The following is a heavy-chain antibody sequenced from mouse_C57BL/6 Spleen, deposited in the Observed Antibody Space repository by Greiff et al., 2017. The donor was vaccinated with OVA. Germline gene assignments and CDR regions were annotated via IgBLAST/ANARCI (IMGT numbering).Heavy chain of an antibody. J-gene: IGHJ4*01. CDR1: GYTFTSYW. D-gene: IGHD4-1*01. CDR2: IHPNSGST. V-gene: IGHV1-64*01. Sequence: QVQLQQPGAELVKPGASVKLSCKASGYTFTSYWMHWVKQRPGQGLEWIGMIHPNSGSTNYNEKFKSKATLTVDKSSSTAYMQLSSLTSEDSAVYYCACGANWDGYYYAMDYWGQGTSVTVSS. CDR3: ACGANWDGYYYAMDY.